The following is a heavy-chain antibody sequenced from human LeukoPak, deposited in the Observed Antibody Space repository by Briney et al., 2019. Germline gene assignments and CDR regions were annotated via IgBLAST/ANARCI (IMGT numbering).Heavy chain of an antibody. Sequence: SETLSLTCTVSGGSISSYYWSWIRQPAGKGLEWIGRIYTSGSTNYNPSLKSRVTMSVDTSKNQFSLKLSSVTAADTAVYYCARTSGSGSYYSGEYYFDYWGQGTLVTVSS. CDR2: IYTSGST. J-gene: IGHJ4*02. V-gene: IGHV4-4*07. CDR3: ARTSGSGSYYSGEYYFDY. CDR1: GGSISSYY. D-gene: IGHD3-10*01.